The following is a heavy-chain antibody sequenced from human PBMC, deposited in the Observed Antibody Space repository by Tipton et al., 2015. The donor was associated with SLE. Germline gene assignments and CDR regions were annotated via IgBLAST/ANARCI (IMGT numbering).Heavy chain of an antibody. D-gene: IGHD6-19*01. V-gene: IGHV4-61*09. Sequence: LRLSCAVSGDSLISDYFWGWIRQPAGKGLEWIGHIYTSGSTNYNPPLKSRVTISVDTSRSQFSLNLTSVTAADTAVYYCAAYNSGSHAFHIWGQGTMVTVSS. CDR1: GDSLISDYF. J-gene: IGHJ3*02. CDR2: IYTSGST. CDR3: AAYNSGSHAFHI.